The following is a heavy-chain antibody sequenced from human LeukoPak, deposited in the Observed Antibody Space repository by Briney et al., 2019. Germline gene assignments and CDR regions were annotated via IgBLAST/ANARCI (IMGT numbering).Heavy chain of an antibody. CDR3: SRDSLSSCGGDCYSGLDV. CDR2: IKSDGSST. V-gene: IGHV3-74*01. J-gene: IGHJ6*02. D-gene: IGHD2-21*02. CDR1: GFTFSNYW. Sequence: PGGSLRLSCAASGFTFSNYWMHWVRQAPGEALMWVSRIKSDGSSTTYADSVKGRFTISRDNAKNTLYLQMNSLRAEDTAVYYCSRDSLSSCGGDCYSGLDVWGQGTTVTVPS.